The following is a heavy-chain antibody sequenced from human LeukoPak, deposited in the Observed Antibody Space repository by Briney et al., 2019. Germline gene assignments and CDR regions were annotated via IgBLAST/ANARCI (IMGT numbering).Heavy chain of an antibody. J-gene: IGHJ4*02. CDR2: IYTSGNT. V-gene: IGHV4-4*09. CDR3: ARGRSGLRFLEWLF. D-gene: IGHD3-3*01. Sequence: SETLSLTCTVSGGSISSYFWSWIRQAPGKGLEWIGYIYTSGNTDYNPSLKSRVTISVDTFKNQFSLKLSSVTAADTAVYYCARGRSGLRFLEWLFWGQGTLVTVSS. CDR1: GGSISSYF.